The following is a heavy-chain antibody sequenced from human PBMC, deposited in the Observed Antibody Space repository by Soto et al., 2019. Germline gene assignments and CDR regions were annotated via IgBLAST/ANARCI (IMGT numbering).Heavy chain of an antibody. V-gene: IGHV1-2*02. CDR1: GYTFTGYY. D-gene: IGHD2-2*02. Sequence: ASVKVSCKASGYTFTGYYMHWVRQAPGQGLEWMGWINPNSGGTNYAQKFQGRVTMTRDTSTSTAYMELSRLRSDDTAVYYCASGYCSSTSCYRNYYYYYGMDVWGQGTTVTVSS. CDR2: INPNSGGT. CDR3: ASGYCSSTSCYRNYYYYYGMDV. J-gene: IGHJ6*02.